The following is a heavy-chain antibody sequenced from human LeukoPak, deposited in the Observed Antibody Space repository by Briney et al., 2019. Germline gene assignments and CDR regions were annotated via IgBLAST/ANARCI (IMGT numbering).Heavy chain of an antibody. CDR2: INSDGSRT. CDR1: GFTFSSYW. D-gene: IGHD6-13*01. CDR3: TTTRLADAFYFDY. Sequence: GGSLRLSCAASGFTFSSYWMHWVRQAPGKGLVWVSRINSDGSRTTYADAVKGRFTVSRDNAKNTLYLQMNSLRAEGTAVYYRTTTRLADAFYFDYWGQGTLVTVSS. V-gene: IGHV3-74*01. J-gene: IGHJ4*02.